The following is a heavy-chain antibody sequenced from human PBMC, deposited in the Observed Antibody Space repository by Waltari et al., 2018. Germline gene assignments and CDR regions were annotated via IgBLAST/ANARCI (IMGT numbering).Heavy chain of an antibody. CDR3: AKGPSIVGATTGSYYMDV. V-gene: IGHV3-23*03. CDR1: GFTFSSYA. Sequence: EVQLLESGGGLVQPGGSLRLACAASGFTFSSYAMSWVRQAPGKGLEWVSVIYSGGSTYYADSVKCRFTISRDNSKNTLYLQMNSLRAEDTAVYYCAKGPSIVGATTGSYYMDVWGKGTTVTVSS. CDR2: IYSGGST. D-gene: IGHD1-26*01. J-gene: IGHJ6*03.